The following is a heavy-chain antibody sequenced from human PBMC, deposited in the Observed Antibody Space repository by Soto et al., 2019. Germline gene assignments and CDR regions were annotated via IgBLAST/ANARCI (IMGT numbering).Heavy chain of an antibody. Sequence: QAQLQESGPGPVKPWETLSLTCTVSGGSVSGGTHYWSWIRQPPGKGLEWIGYIYNSGSTNYNPSLKSRVTISVDTSKNQFSLKLSSVTAADTAVYYCARGYRTSWYWFDLWGRGTLVTVSS. CDR1: GGSVSGGTHY. CDR3: ARGYRTSWYWFDL. D-gene: IGHD6-13*01. CDR2: IYNSGST. V-gene: IGHV4-61*01. J-gene: IGHJ2*01.